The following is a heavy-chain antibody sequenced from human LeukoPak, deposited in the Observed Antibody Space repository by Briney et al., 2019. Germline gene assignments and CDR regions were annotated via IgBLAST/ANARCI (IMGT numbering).Heavy chain of an antibody. J-gene: IGHJ4*02. V-gene: IGHV4-30-4*01. CDR1: GGSISSGDYS. Sequence: PSETLSLTCTVSGGSISSGDYSWSWIRQPPGKGLEWIGYIYYSGSTYYNPSLKSRVTISVDTSKNQFSLKLSSVTAADTAVYYCARAYSGSYNDYWGQGTLVTVSS. CDR3: ARAYSGSYNDY. CDR2: IYYSGST. D-gene: IGHD1-26*01.